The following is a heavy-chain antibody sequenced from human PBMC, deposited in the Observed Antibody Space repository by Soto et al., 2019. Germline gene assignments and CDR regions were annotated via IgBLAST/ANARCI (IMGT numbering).Heavy chain of an antibody. CDR1: GFTFSSYA. CDR3: ARGGELLFNY. J-gene: IGHJ4*02. V-gene: IGHV3-30-3*01. D-gene: IGHD1-26*01. CDR2: ISYDGSNK. Sequence: QVQLVESGGGVVQPGRSLRLSCAASGFTFSSYAMHWVRQAPGKGLEWVAVISYDGSNKYYADSVKGRFTISRDNSKNTLYLQMNSLRAEDTAVYYCARGGELLFNYWGQGTLVTVSS.